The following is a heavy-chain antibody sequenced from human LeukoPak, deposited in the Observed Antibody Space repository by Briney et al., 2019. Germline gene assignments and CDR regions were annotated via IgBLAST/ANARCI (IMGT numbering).Heavy chain of an antibody. CDR1: GFTFSSYS. CDR3: ARGVRDFDWLFDY. CDR2: ISSSSSYI. J-gene: IGHJ4*02. Sequence: PGGSLRLSCAASGFTFSSYSMNWVRQAPGKGLEWVSSISSSSSYIYYADSVKGRFTISRDNAKNSLYLQMNCLRAEDTAVYYCARGVRDFDWLFDYWGQGTLVTVSS. D-gene: IGHD3-9*01. V-gene: IGHV3-21*01.